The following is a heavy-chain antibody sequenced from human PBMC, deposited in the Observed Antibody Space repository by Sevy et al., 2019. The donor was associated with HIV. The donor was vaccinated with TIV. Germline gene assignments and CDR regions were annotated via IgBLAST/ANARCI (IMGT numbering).Heavy chain of an antibody. Sequence: ASLKVSCKASGYTFSDSGYYVHWVRQAPGQGLEWMGWINPKSGATNYAQKFQGRVTMTRDTSVSTANMELNRLTSDDTAAYYCARESYDFWTGPVDYDYGMDVWGQGTTVTVSS. D-gene: IGHD3-3*01. J-gene: IGHJ6*02. CDR2: INPKSGAT. CDR3: ARESYDFWTGPVDYDYGMDV. V-gene: IGHV1-2*02. CDR1: GYTFSDSGYY.